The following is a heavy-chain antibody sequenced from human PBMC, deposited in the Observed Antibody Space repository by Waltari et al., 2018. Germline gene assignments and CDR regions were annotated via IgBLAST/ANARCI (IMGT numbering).Heavy chain of an antibody. D-gene: IGHD5-12*01. CDR3: AREVRVYSGYEEDYYYGMDV. V-gene: IGHV4-61*02. J-gene: IGHJ6*02. Sequence: QVQLQESGPGLVKPSQTLSLTCTVSGGSISNGTYTWNWIRQPAGKGLEWVGRSYISGSTNYNPPRKSRVMISLDTSKGLLSLKLNSVSAADTAVYFCAREVRVYSGYEEDYYYGMDVWGQGTTVTVSS. CDR2: SYISGST. CDR1: GGSISNGTYT.